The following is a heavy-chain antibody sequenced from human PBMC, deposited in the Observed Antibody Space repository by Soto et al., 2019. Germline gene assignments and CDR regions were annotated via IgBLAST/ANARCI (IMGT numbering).Heavy chain of an antibody. J-gene: IGHJ6*02. V-gene: IGHV3-30*18. CDR2: ISYDGSNK. Sequence: QVQLVESGGGVVQPGRSLRLSCAASGFTFSSYGMHWVRQAPGKGLEGVAVISYDGSNKYYADSVKGRFTISRDNSKNTLYLQMNSLRAEDTAVYYCAKDKGPKTDYYYGMDVWGQGTTVTVSS. CDR3: AKDKGPKTDYYYGMDV. CDR1: GFTFSSYG.